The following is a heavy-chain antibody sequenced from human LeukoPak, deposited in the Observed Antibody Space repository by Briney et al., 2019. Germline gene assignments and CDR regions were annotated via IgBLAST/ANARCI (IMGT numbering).Heavy chain of an antibody. CDR1: GFTFSSCS. J-gene: IGHJ4*02. D-gene: IGHD6-6*01. V-gene: IGHV3-21*01. Sequence: GGSLRLSCAASGFTFSSCSMNWVRQAPGKGLEWVSSISSGSSYIYYADSVKGRFTISRDNAKNSLYLQMNSLRAEDTAVYYCARDRYSSSIFDYWGQGTLVTVSS. CDR2: ISSGSSYI. CDR3: ARDRYSSSIFDY.